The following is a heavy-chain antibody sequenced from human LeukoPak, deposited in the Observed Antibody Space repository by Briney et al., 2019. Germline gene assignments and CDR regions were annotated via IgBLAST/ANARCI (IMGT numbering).Heavy chain of an antibody. CDR2: INPNSGGT. CDR3: AREGYCGGGSCLENWFDP. Sequence: ASVKVSCKASGYTFTGYYMHWVRQAPGQGLEWMGWINPNSGGTNYAQKFQGRVTMNRDTYISTAYMELSRLRSDDTAVYYCAREGYCGGGSCLENWFDPWGQGTLVTVSS. V-gene: IGHV1-2*02. CDR1: GYTFTGYY. D-gene: IGHD2-15*01. J-gene: IGHJ5*02.